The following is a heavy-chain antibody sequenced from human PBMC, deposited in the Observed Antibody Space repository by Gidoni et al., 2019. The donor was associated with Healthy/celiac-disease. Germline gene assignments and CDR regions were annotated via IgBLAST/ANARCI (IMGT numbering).Heavy chain of an antibody. CDR2: INHSGST. J-gene: IGHJ4*02. Sequence: QVQLQQWGAGLLKPSETLSLTCAVYGGSFSGYYWSWIRQPPGKGLEWIGEINHSGSTNYNPSLKSRVTISVDTSKNQFSLKLSSVTAADTAVYYCARVPRLLVDYWGQGTLVTVSS. V-gene: IGHV4-34*01. D-gene: IGHD2-8*02. CDR1: GGSFSGYY. CDR3: ARVPRLLVDY.